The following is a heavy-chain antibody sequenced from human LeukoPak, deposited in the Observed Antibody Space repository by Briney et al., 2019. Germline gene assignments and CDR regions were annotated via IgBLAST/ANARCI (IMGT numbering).Heavy chain of an antibody. V-gene: IGHV4-39*01. D-gene: IGHD3-3*01. CDR2: IYYSGST. CDR1: GGSISSSSYY. CDR3: ASTIFGVVTYFDY. J-gene: IGHJ4*02. Sequence: SETLSLTCTVSGGSISSSSYYWGWIRQPPGKGLEWIGSIYYSGSTYYNPSLKSRVTISVDTSKNQFSLKLSSVTAADTAVYYCASTIFGVVTYFDYWGQGTLVTVSS.